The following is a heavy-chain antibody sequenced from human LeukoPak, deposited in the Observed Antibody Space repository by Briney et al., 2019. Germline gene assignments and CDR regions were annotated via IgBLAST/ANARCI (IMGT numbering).Heavy chain of an antibody. D-gene: IGHD2-21*02. CDR1: GGTFSSYA. J-gene: IGHJ3*02. CDR3: VSLAYCGGDCYSGAFDI. V-gene: IGHV1-69*01. Sequence: SVKVSCKASGGTFSSYAISWVRQAPGQGLEWMGGIIPIFGTANYAQKFQGRVTITADESTSTAYMELSSLRSEDTAVYYCVSLAYCGGDCYSGAFDIWGQGTMVTVSS. CDR2: IIPIFGTA.